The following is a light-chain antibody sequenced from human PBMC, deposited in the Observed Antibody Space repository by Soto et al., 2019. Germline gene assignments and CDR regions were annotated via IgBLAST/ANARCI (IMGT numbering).Light chain of an antibody. CDR1: QSVNNN. CDR2: GAS. V-gene: IGKV3-15*01. J-gene: IGKJ1*01. CDR3: QQYNNWPPWT. Sequence: ETVMTQSPATLSVSPGERATLSCRASQSVNNNLAWYQQTPGQAPRLLFYGASTRATGVPARFSGSGSGTEFTLTISSLQSEDFAVYYCQQYNNWPPWTFGQGTKVDIK.